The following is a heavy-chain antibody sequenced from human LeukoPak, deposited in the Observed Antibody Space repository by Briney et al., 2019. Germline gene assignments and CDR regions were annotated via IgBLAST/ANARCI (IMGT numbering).Heavy chain of an antibody. D-gene: IGHD5-12*01. CDR2: ISGSGGST. Sequence: GGSLRLSCAASGFTFSSYAMSWVRQAPGKGLEWVSAISGSGGSTYYADSVKGRFTISRDNSKNTLYLQMNSLRAEDTAAYYCAKDQGLPRNYFDYWGQGTLVTVSS. CDR1: GFTFSSYA. CDR3: AKDQGLPRNYFDY. V-gene: IGHV3-23*01. J-gene: IGHJ4*02.